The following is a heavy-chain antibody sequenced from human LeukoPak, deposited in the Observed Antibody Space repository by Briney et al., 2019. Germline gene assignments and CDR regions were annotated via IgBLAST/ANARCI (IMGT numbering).Heavy chain of an antibody. CDR1: GFTFSSYA. Sequence: GRSLRLSCAASGFTFSSYAMHWVRQAPGKGLEWVAIISYDGSNKYYADSVKGRFTISRDNSKNTLYLQMNSLRAEDTAVYYCQPWGNYVFDWGQGTLVTVSS. CDR2: ISYDGSNK. V-gene: IGHV3-30-3*01. CDR3: QPWGNYVFD. D-gene: IGHD1-7*01. J-gene: IGHJ4*02.